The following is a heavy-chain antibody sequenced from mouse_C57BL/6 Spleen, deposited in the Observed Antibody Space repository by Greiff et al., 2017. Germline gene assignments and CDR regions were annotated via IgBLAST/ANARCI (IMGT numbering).Heavy chain of an antibody. J-gene: IGHJ1*03. CDR2: INPGGGDT. D-gene: IGHD3-3*01. V-gene: IGHV1-80*01. CDR3: ARRRDMED. Sequence: QVQLQQSGAELVKPGASVKLSCTASGYAFSSYWMNWVQQRPGKGLEWIGQINPGGGDTNYNGKFKGKATLTADKSSSTAYMQLSSLTSEDAAVYCCARRRDMEDWGKGTTVTVSS. CDR1: GYAFSSYW.